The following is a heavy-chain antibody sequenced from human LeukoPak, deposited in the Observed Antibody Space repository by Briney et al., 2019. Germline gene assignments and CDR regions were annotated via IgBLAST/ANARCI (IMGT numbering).Heavy chain of an antibody. J-gene: IGHJ4*02. D-gene: IGHD3-3*01. V-gene: IGHV1-2*02. CDR1: GYTFTGYY. Sequence: ASVKVSCKASGYTFTGYYMHWVRQAPGQGLEWMGWINPNSGGTNYAQKFQGRVTMTRDTSISTAYMELSRLRSDDTAVYYCARVGYDFWSGYYHWGQGTLVTVSS. CDR3: ARVGYDFWSGYYH. CDR2: INPNSGGT.